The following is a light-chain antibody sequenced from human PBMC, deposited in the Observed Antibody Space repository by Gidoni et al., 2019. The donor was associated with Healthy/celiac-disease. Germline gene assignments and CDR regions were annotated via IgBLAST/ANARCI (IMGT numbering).Light chain of an antibody. CDR3: QQSYSTPIT. CDR2: AAS. J-gene: IGKJ5*01. CDR1: QSISSY. Sequence: DIQMTKSPSSLSASVGDRVTITCRASQSISSYLNWYQQKPGKAPKLLIYAASSLQSGVPSRFSGSGSGTDFTLTIRSLQPADFATYYCQQSYSTPITFGQGTRLEIK. V-gene: IGKV1-39*01.